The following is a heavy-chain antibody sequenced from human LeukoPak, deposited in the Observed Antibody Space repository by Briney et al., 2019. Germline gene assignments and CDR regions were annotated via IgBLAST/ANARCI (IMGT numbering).Heavy chain of an antibody. CDR3: AKDLQLIMLGYFDY. V-gene: IGHV3-23*01. CDR2: ISGGGGNT. CDR1: GFTFSSYA. D-gene: IGHD2-8*01. Sequence: QAGGSLRLSCAASGFTFSSYAMTWVRQAPGKGLEWVSGISGGGGNTYYVDSVKGRFTISRDNSKNTLYLQMNTLRAEDTAVYYCAKDLQLIMLGYFDYWGQGTLVTVSS. J-gene: IGHJ4*02.